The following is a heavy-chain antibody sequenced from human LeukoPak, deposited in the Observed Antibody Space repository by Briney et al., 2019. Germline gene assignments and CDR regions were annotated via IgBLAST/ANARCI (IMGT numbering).Heavy chain of an antibody. Sequence: SETLSLTCTVSGGSISSSSYYWGWIRQPPGTGLEWIGSVYYSGSTYYNPSLKSRVTISVDTSKNQFSLKLSSVTAADTAVYYCARQGTGSSYYYDSSGSDAFDIWGQGTMVTVSS. CDR2: VYYSGST. V-gene: IGHV4-39*01. CDR1: GGSISSSSYY. D-gene: IGHD3-22*01. CDR3: ARQGTGSSYYYDSSGSDAFDI. J-gene: IGHJ3*02.